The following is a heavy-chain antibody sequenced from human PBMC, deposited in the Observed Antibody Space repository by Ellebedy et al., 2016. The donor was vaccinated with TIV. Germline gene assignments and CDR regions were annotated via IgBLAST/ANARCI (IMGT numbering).Heavy chain of an antibody. CDR3: VRGGSYMFDL. J-gene: IGHJ2*01. V-gene: IGHV4-39*07. D-gene: IGHD6-6*01. CDR2: IYYNGNA. Sequence: MPSETLSLTCSVSGGSIKTNTYYWGWIRQPPGKGLEWIGRIYYNGNAFSNPSLKSRVTISIDTSKNHFSLNLSSVTAADIALYYCVRGGSYMFDLWGRGTLVTVST. CDR1: GGSIKTNTYY.